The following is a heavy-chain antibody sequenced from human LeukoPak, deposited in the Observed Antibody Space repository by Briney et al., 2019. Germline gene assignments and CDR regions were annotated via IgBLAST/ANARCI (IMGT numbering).Heavy chain of an antibody. Sequence: GGSLRLSCAASGFTFSNYWMSWVRRAPGKGLEWVANIKQDGSETYYVDSVRGRFTISRDNAKKSLYLQMNSLRAEDTAVYYCARDFWGAYRVDYFDYWGQAILVTVSS. J-gene: IGHJ4*02. CDR3: ARDFWGAYRVDYFDY. CDR2: IKQDGSET. V-gene: IGHV3-7*01. D-gene: IGHD3-3*01. CDR1: GFTFSNYW.